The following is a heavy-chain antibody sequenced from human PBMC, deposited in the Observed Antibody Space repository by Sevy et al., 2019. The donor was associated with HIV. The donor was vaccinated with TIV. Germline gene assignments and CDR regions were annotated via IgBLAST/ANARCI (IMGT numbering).Heavy chain of an antibody. J-gene: IGHJ3*02. Sequence: GGSLRLSCAASGFTFSSYWMHWVRQAPGKGLVWVSRINSDGSSTSYADSVKGRFTISRDNAKNKLYRQMNSLRAEDTTENYGESEGSKGFPCGVWSGYYGDAFDIWGQGTMVTVSS. CDR1: GFTFSSYW. CDR2: INSDGSST. CDR3: ESEGSKGFPCGVWSGYYGDAFDI. D-gene: IGHD3-3*01. V-gene: IGHV3-74*01.